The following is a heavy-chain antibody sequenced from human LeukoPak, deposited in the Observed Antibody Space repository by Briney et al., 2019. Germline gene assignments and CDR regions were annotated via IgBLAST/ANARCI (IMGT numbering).Heavy chain of an antibody. CDR3: ASETYYDSSGYYY. Sequence: GGSLRLSCAASGFTFSDYYMSWIRQAPGKGLEWVSYISSSSSYTNYADSVKGRFTISRDNAKNSLYQQMNSLRAEDTAVYYCASETYYDSSGYYYWGQGTLVTVSS. V-gene: IGHV3-11*06. CDR1: GFTFSDYY. D-gene: IGHD3-22*01. CDR2: ISSSSSYT. J-gene: IGHJ4*02.